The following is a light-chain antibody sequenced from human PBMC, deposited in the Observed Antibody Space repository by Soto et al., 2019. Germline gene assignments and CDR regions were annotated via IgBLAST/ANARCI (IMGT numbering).Light chain of an antibody. CDR2: EVS. V-gene: IGLV2-14*01. J-gene: IGLJ2*01. Sequence: QSVLTQPASVCGSPGQSITISCTGTSSNVGGYNYVSWYQQHRGKAPKLMFYEVSNRPSGVSNRFSGSKSGNTASLTISGLQAEDEADYYCSSYTSSSTLGVFGGGTKLTVL. CDR1: SSNVGGYNY. CDR3: SSYTSSSTLGV.